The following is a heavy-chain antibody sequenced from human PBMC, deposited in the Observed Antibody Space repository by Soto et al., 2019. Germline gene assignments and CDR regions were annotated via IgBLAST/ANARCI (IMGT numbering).Heavy chain of an antibody. V-gene: IGHV3-33*01. CDR1: GFTFSNYG. J-gene: IGHJ4*02. D-gene: IGHD6-13*01. Sequence: GGSLRLSCEASGFTFSNYGMHWVRQAQGKGLEWVAVIWYDGSNKYYADSVKGRFTISRDNSKNTLYLQMNSLRAEDTAVYYCARGTDSSSWSPGCWGQGTLVTVSS. CDR2: IWYDGSNK. CDR3: ARGTDSSSWSPGC.